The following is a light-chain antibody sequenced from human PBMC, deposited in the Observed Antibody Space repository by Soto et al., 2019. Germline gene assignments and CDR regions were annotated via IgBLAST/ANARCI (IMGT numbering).Light chain of an antibody. CDR1: SSNIGAGYD. J-gene: IGLJ2*01. V-gene: IGLV1-40*01. Sequence: QSVLTQPPSVSGAPGQRVTISCTGSSSNIGAGYDEHWYQLLRGTAPQLLIYGNSNRPSGVPDRFSGSNSGTSASLAITVLQADDEADYCCPSYDSSPPVVFGGGTKLTVL. CDR2: GNS. CDR3: PSYDSSPPVV.